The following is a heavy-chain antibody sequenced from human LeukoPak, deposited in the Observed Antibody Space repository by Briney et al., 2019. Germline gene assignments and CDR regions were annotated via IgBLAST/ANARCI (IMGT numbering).Heavy chain of an antibody. CDR2: ISYDGINK. CDR1: GFTFSNYV. V-gene: IGHV3-30-3*01. CDR3: AGSPTYYYMAV. Sequence: PGESLRLSCEASGFTFSNYVIHWVRKAPGKGLKWLAVISYDGINKYYADSVKGRFTISRDHSKTPVDLQMDSLGGADTAGNYVAGSPTYYYMAVWGKGTTVPVSS. J-gene: IGHJ6*03. D-gene: IGHD1-26*01.